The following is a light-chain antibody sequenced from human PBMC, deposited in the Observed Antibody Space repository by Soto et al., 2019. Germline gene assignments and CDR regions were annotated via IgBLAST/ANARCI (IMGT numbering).Light chain of an antibody. Sequence: EIVLTQSPGTLSLAPGERATLFSRVSQIVTSSYLAWYQQKPGQAPRLLIYGASSRATGIPDRFSGSGSGTDFTLTISRLEPEDFAVYYCQQHGSSPPSWTFGQGTKVEIK. CDR3: QQHGSSPPSWT. J-gene: IGKJ1*01. CDR1: QIVTSSY. V-gene: IGKV3-20*01. CDR2: GAS.